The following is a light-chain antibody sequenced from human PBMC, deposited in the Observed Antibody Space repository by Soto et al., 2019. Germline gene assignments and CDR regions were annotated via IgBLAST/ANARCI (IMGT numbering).Light chain of an antibody. CDR2: GAS. Sequence: EIVLTQSPGNLSLSPGERATLSCRASQSVFNNHIGWYQQKPGQAPRRLIFGASFRATGIPDRFSGSGSGTDFTLTISRLEPEDFAVYYCQQYGSSPTTFGQGTKVDIK. J-gene: IGKJ1*01. CDR3: QQYGSSPTT. V-gene: IGKV3-20*01. CDR1: QSVFNNH.